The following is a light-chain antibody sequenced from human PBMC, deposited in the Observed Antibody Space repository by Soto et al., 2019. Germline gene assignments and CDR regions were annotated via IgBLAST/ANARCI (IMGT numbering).Light chain of an antibody. J-gene: IGLJ1*01. V-gene: IGLV2-14*01. CDR1: SSDVGRYNY. CDR3: SSYTSSSTYV. CDR2: EVR. Sequence: QSALTQPASVSGSPGQSITISCSGTSSDVGRYNYVSWYQQHPGKAPKLMISEVRNRPSGVSNRFSGSKSGNTASLTISGLQAEDEADYHCSSYTSSSTYVFGAGTKVTVL.